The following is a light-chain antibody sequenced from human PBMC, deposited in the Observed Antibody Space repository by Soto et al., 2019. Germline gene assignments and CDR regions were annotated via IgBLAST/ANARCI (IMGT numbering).Light chain of an antibody. V-gene: IGKV3-11*01. Sequence: EIVLTQSPGTLSLSPGERATLSCRASQSISSYLAWYQQKPGQAPRLLIYDASNRATGIPARFSGSGSATDFTLTISSLQSEDFAVYYCQQYNNWPPYTLGQGTKVDIK. J-gene: IGKJ2*01. CDR1: QSISSY. CDR3: QQYNNWPPYT. CDR2: DAS.